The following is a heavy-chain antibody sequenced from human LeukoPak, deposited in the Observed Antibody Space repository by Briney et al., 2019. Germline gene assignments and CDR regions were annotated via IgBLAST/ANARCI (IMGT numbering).Heavy chain of an antibody. D-gene: IGHD3-10*01. CDR2: INTNNGNT. CDR1: GYTFTSYG. V-gene: IGHV1-18*01. Sequence: ASVKVSCKASGYTFTSYGISWVRQAPGQGLEWMGWINTNNGNTNYVKRLQGRVTMTTDTSTTTAYMELRSLISDDTAVYYCAREREETYGSGSYTFDHWGQGTLVTVSS. CDR3: AREREETYGSGSYTFDH. J-gene: IGHJ4*02.